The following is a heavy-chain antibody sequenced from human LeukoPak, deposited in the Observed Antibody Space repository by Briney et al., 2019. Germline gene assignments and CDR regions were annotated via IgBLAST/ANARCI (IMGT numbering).Heavy chain of an antibody. D-gene: IGHD3-10*01. CDR2: INHSGST. CDR1: GGSFSGYY. J-gene: IGHJ3*02. V-gene: IGHV4-34*01. Sequence: PSETLSLTCAVYGGSFSGYYWSWIRQPPGKGLEWIGEINHSGSTNYNPSLRSRVTISVDTSKNQFSLKLSSVTAADTAVYYCARGLGVRGLPRTAFDIWGQGTMVTVSS. CDR3: ARGLGVRGLPRTAFDI.